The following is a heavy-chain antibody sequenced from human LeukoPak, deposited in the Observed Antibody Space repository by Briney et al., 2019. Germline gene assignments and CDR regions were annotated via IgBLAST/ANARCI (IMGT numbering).Heavy chain of an antibody. CDR1: GYTFTSYD. D-gene: IGHD6-19*01. CDR3: ARGPVAGMGFLDNWFDP. CDR2: MNPNSGNT. Sequence: ASVKVSCKASGYTFTSYDINWVRQATGQGLEWMGWMNPNSGNTGYAQKFQGRVTMTRNTSRSTAYMELSSLRSEDTAVYYCARGPVAGMGFLDNWFDPWGQGTLVTVSS. J-gene: IGHJ5*02. V-gene: IGHV1-8*01.